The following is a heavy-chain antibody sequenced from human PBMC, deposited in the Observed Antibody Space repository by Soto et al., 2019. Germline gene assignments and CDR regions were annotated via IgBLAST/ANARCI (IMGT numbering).Heavy chain of an antibody. CDR3: ARRGDYGENEY. CDR1: GGYISSYY. V-gene: IGHV4-59*08. J-gene: IGHJ4*02. Sequence: SETLSLTCTVSGGYISSYYWRWIRQPPGKGLEWIGYIYYSGGTNYNPSLKSRVTISVDTSKSQFSLKLSSVTAADTAVYYCARRGDYGENEYWGQGTPVTVSS. D-gene: IGHD4-17*01. CDR2: IYYSGGT.